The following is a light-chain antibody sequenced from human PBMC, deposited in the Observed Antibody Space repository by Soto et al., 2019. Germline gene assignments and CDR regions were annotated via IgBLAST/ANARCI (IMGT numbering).Light chain of an antibody. V-gene: IGKV3-20*01. CDR1: QSVSSSY. CDR3: QQYGSSPRFT. Sequence: EIVLTQSPGTLSLSPGERATLSCRASQSVSSSYLAWYQQKPGQAPRLLIYGASSRATGIPDRFSGCGSGTDFTFTISRLEPEDFAVNYCQQYGSSPRFTFGPGTKVDIK. J-gene: IGKJ3*01. CDR2: GAS.